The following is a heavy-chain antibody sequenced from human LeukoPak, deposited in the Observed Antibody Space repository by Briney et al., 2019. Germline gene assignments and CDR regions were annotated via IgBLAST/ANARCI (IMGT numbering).Heavy chain of an antibody. D-gene: IGHD3-9*01. CDR1: GYTPTELS. CDR2: FDPEDGET. V-gene: IGHV1-24*01. Sequence: ASVKVSCKVSGYTPTELSMHWVRQAPGKGLEWMGGFDPEDGETIYAQKFQGRVTMTEDTSTDTAYMELSSLRSEDTAVYYCARGHAYYDVLTGYSIYGMDVWGQGTTVTVSS. CDR3: ARGHAYYDVLTGYSIYGMDV. J-gene: IGHJ6*01.